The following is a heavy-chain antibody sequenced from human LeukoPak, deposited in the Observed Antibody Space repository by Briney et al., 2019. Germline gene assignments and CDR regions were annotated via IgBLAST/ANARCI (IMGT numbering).Heavy chain of an antibody. CDR2: ITNGGST. CDR3: AKDRSIIPLMY. J-gene: IGHJ4*02. CDR1: GFTFSSYG. D-gene: IGHD3-16*01. V-gene: IGHV3-23*01. Sequence: PGGSLRLSCAASGFTFSSYGMSWVRQAPGKGLEWVSGITNGGSTYYGDSVKGRFTISRDNSKNTLYLQLNSLRAGDTAVYYCAKDRSIIPLMYWGQGALVTVSS.